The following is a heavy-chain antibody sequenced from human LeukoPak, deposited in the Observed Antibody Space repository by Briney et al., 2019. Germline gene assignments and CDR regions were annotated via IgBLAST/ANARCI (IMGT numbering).Heavy chain of an antibody. D-gene: IGHD1-26*01. Sequence: GESLKISCKGYGYSFTSYWIGWVRQMPGKGLEWMGIIYPGDSDTRYSPSFQGQVTISADKSISTAYLQWSSLKASDTAMYYCARPPRVVGATGPEDFDYWGQGTLVTVSS. V-gene: IGHV5-51*01. CDR2: IYPGDSDT. CDR1: GYSFTSYW. CDR3: ARPPRVVGATGPEDFDY. J-gene: IGHJ4*02.